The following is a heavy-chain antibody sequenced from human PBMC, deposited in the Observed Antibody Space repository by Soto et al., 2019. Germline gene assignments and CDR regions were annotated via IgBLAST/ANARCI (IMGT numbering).Heavy chain of an antibody. J-gene: IGHJ6*02. V-gene: IGHV4-31*03. CDR2: IYYSGST. CDR1: GGSIRSGCYY. Sequence: PSETLSLTCTVSGGSIRSGCYYWSWIRQHPGKGLEWIGYIYYSGSTYYNPSLKSRVTISVDTSKSQFSLKLSSVTAADTAVYYCARDFTDSSGPTLGMGVWGQGTTVTVSS. CDR3: ARDFTDSSGPTLGMGV. D-gene: IGHD6-19*01.